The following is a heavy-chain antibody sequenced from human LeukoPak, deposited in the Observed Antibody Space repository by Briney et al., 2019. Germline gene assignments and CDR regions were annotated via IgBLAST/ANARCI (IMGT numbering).Heavy chain of an antibody. CDR3: ARDRVYDDFWSGYYGDAFGI. D-gene: IGHD3-3*01. CDR2: INPNSGGT. CDR1: GYTFTGYY. J-gene: IGHJ3*02. Sequence: GASVKVSCKASGYTFTGYYMHWVRQAPGQGLEWMGWINPNSGGTNYAQKFQGRVTMTRDTSISTAYMELSRLRSDDTAVYYCARDRVYDDFWSGYYGDAFGIWGQGTMVTVSS. V-gene: IGHV1-2*02.